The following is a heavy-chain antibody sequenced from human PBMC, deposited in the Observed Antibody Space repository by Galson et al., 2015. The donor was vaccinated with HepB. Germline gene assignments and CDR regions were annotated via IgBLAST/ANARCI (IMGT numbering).Heavy chain of an antibody. CDR2: ISNGGTTI. Sequence: SLRLSCAASGFTFSDYYMSWIRQAPGKGLEWVSYISNGGTTIYYADSVKGRFTISRDNAKNSLYLQMNSLRAEDTAVYYCASDTLEQGYYYGMDVWGQGTTVTVSS. CDR1: GFTFSDYY. D-gene: IGHD1/OR15-1a*01. J-gene: IGHJ6*02. V-gene: IGHV3-11*01. CDR3: ASDTLEQGYYYGMDV.